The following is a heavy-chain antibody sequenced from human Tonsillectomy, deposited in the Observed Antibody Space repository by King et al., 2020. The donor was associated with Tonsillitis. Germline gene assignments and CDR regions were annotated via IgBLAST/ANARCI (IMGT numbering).Heavy chain of an antibody. V-gene: IGHV3-74*01. CDR3: ARAVSGDYMAYSLDF. CDR2: ISGDGIST. J-gene: IGHJ4*01. D-gene: IGHD4-17*01. Sequence: VQLVESGGGLIQPGGSLRLSCAASGFTLSSYWMHWVRQVPGKGLVWVSRISGDGISTTYADSVKGRFTISRDNAKNTLYLQMNSLRAEDTAVYYCARAVSGDYMAYSLDFWGQGTLLTVSS. CDR1: GFTLSSYW.